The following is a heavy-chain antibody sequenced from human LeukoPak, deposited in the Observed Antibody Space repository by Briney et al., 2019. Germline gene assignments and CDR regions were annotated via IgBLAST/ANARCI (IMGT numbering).Heavy chain of an antibody. CDR2: IYYSGST. J-gene: IGHJ6*02. D-gene: IGHD1-26*01. V-gene: IGHV4-59*01. CDR3: ASRSGSYYSYYGMDV. Sequence: SETLSLTCTVSGGSISSYYWSWIRQPSGKGLEWIGYIYYSGSTNYNPSLKSRVTISVDTSKNQFSLKLSSVTAADTAVYYCASRSGSYYSYYGMDVWGQGTTVTVSS. CDR1: GGSISSYY.